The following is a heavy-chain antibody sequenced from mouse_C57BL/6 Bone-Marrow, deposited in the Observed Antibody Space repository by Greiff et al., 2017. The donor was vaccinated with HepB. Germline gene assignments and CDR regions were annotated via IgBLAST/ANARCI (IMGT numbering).Heavy chain of an antibody. J-gene: IGHJ2*01. CDR1: GYTFTSYW. V-gene: IGHV1-59*01. CDR2: IDPSDSYT. Sequence: QVQLKQPGAELVRPGTSVKLSCKASGYTFTSYWMHWVKQRPGQGLAWIGVIDPSDSYTNYTQKFKGKATLTVDTSSSTAYMQLSSLTSEDSSVYYCARSGTTVGATDYRSQGTTLTVAS. CDR3: ARSGTTVGATDY. D-gene: IGHD1-1*01.